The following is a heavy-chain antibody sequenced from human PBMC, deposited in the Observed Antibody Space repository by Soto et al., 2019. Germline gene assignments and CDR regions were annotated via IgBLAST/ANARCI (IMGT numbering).Heavy chain of an antibody. J-gene: IGHJ4*02. V-gene: IGHV3-53*01. Sequence: EVQLVESGGGLIQPGGSLKLSCAASGFTVGNNYMSWVRQAPGKGLEWVSLIYSTGTTKYADSVKGRFPVSRDNAKNTLYLHMNNLRAEDTAVYYCAKDGRGTGSHYNSFGYWGQGTLVTVSS. CDR1: GFTVGNNY. CDR3: AKDGRGTGSHYNSFGY. D-gene: IGHD3-10*01. CDR2: IYSTGTT.